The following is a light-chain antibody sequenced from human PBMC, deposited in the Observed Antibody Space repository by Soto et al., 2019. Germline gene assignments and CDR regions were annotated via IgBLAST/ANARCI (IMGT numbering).Light chain of an antibody. Sequence: AIQMTQFPSPLSASVGDRVTITCRASQGIRNDLGWYQQKSGKAPKLLIYDATTLQSGVPSRFSGLGSGTDFTLTITSLQPEDSATYFCQQSYTTVYTFGLGTKVDIK. CDR2: DAT. CDR3: QQSYTTVYT. J-gene: IGKJ2*01. CDR1: QGIRND. V-gene: IGKV1-6*01.